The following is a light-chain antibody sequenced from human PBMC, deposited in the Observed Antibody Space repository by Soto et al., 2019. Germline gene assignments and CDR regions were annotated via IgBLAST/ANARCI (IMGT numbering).Light chain of an antibody. J-gene: IGKJ2*01. Sequence: DIQMTPSPSSLSASVGDRVTITCRASQTISSYLNWYQQKPGKAPKLLIYAASSLQSGVPSRFSDCGSCTDLTLTISSLQPEDFATYYCQQSHSIPYTCGQGTKLEIK. CDR3: QQSHSIPYT. V-gene: IGKV1-39*01. CDR2: AAS. CDR1: QTISSY.